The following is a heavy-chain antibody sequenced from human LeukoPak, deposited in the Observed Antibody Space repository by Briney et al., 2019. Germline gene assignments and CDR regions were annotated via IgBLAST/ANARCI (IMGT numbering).Heavy chain of an antibody. CDR3: TRAYDSSGYYRYFDY. CDR2: IRSKAYGGTT. Sequence: GGSLRLSCTASGFTFGDYAMSWVRQAPGKGLEWVGFIRSKAYGGTTEYAASVKGRFTISRDDSKSIAYLQMNSLKTEDTAVYYCTRAYDSSGYYRYFDYRGQGTLVTVSS. J-gene: IGHJ4*02. CDR1: GFTFGDYA. V-gene: IGHV3-49*04. D-gene: IGHD3-22*01.